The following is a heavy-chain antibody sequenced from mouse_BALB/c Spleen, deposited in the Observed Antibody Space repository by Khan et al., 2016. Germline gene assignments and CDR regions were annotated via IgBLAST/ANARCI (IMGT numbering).Heavy chain of an antibody. V-gene: IGHV9-1*03. CDR2: INTYTGKP. CDR1: GYPFTKYG. J-gene: IGHJ2*01. Sequence: QIQLVQSGPELKKPGETVKISCKAVGYPFTKYGMNWVKQAPGEGLKWMGWINTYTGKPTYADDFKGRFAFSLETSANTAYLQINNLKNEDTATFDCVLQDTYVDWADYFDYWGQGTTLTVSS. D-gene: IGHD2-13*01. CDR3: VLQDTYVDWADYFDY.